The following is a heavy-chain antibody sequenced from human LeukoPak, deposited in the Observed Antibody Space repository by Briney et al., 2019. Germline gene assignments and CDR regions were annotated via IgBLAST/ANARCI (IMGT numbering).Heavy chain of an antibody. CDR1: GFTFSSYA. CDR2: ISGSGGST. CDR3: AILSNDYGDYDLSPGDGTDV. V-gene: IGHV3-23*01. J-gene: IGHJ6*02. Sequence: GGSLRLSCAASGFTFSSYAMSWVRQAPGKGLEWVSAISGSGGSTYYADSVKGRFTISRDNSKNTLYLQMNSLRAEDTAVYYCAILSNDYGDYDLSPGDGTDVWGQGTTVTVSS. D-gene: IGHD4-17*01.